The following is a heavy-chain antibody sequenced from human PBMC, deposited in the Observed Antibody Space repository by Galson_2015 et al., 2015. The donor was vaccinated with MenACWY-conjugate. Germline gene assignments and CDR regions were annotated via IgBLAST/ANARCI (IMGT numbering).Heavy chain of an antibody. V-gene: IGHV1-46*01. J-gene: IGHJ5*02. Sequence: SVKVSCKASGYTFTSYYMHWVRQAPGQGLEWMGIINPSGGSTSYAQKFQGRVTMTRDTSTSTVYMELSSLRSEDTAVYYCARQSLFGELFCGFDPWGQGTLVTVSS. D-gene: IGHD3-10*02. CDR3: ARQSLFGELFCGFDP. CDR1: GYTFTSYY. CDR2: INPSGGST.